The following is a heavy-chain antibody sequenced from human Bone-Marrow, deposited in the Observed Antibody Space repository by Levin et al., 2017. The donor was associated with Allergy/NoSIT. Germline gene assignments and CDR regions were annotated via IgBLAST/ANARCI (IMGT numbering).Heavy chain of an antibody. D-gene: IGHD3-10*01. J-gene: IGHJ4*02. CDR3: STGSHWFGVFDY. CDR2: FDPEDGEA. Sequence: ASVKVSCKVSGDSLSDLSMHWVRQTARHGLEWMGGFDPEDGEAVYAQNFQGRMTMTEDSSTETLYMELSSLTCEDTAVYYCSTGSHWFGVFDYWGPGTLGTVSS. V-gene: IGHV1-24*01. CDR1: GDSLSDLS.